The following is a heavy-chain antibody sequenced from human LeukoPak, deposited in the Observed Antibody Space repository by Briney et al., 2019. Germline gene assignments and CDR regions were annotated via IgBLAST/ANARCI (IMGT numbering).Heavy chain of an antibody. Sequence: GASVKVSCKASGYTFTSYGISWVRQAPVQGLEWMGCISAYNGNTNYAQKLQGRVTMTTDTSTSTAYMELRSLRSDDTAVYYCARGGDYDFWSGYFTGVFDYWGQGTLVTVSS. CDR1: GYTFTSYG. CDR3: ARGGDYDFWSGYFTGVFDY. CDR2: ISAYNGNT. J-gene: IGHJ4*02. D-gene: IGHD3-3*01. V-gene: IGHV1-18*01.